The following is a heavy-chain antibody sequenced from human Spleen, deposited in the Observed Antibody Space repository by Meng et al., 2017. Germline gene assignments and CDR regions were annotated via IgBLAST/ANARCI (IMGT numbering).Heavy chain of an antibody. CDR3: ARGWFHDYYGMDV. V-gene: IGHV3-7*01. Sequence: GESLKISCAASGFTFNNYWMSWVRQAPGKGLEWVANIKQDEGEKYYVDSVKGRFTISRDNAKNSLYLQMNSLRPEDTAVYYCARGWFHDYYGMDVWGQGTTVTVSS. CDR1: GFTFNNYW. CDR2: IKQDEGEK. D-gene: IGHD3-10*01. J-gene: IGHJ6*02.